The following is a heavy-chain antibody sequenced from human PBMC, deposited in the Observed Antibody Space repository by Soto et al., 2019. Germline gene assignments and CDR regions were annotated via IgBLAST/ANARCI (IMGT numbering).Heavy chain of an antibody. D-gene: IGHD6-6*01. CDR3: AKNKGSIAARLILDY. CDR1: GFTFSSYA. V-gene: IGHV3-23*01. J-gene: IGHJ4*02. Sequence: SGAASGFTFSSYAMSWVRQAPGKGLEWVSAISGSGGSTYYADSVKGRFTISRDNSKNTLYLRMNSLRAEDTAVYYCAKNKGSIAARLILDYWGQGTLVTVSS. CDR2: ISGSGGST.